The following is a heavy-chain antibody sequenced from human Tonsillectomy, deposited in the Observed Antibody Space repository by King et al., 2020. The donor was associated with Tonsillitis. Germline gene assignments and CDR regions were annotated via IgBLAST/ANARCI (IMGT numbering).Heavy chain of an antibody. CDR3: AGQHLWKGIAVAGISV. V-gene: IGHV4-39*07. J-gene: IGHJ4*02. D-gene: IGHD6-19*01. Sequence: QLQESGPGLVKPSETLSLTCTVSGGSISSSSYYWGWIRQPPGKGLEWIGSIYYSGSTYYNPSLKSRVTISVATSKNQFSLKLSSVTAADTAVYYCAGQHLWKGIAVAGISVWGQGTLVTVSS. CDR1: GGSISSSSYY. CDR2: IYYSGST.